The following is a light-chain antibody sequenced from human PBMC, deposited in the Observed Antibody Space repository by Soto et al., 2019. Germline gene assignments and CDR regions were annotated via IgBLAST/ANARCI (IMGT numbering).Light chain of an antibody. V-gene: IGKV1-39*01. J-gene: IGKJ1*01. Sequence: DVQMTQPPSSLSASVGDSVTITCRSSQTVKTYLNWYQHKPGKAPQLLIYASSRLQTGVASRFSGSGSGTYFSLTISSLQPEDFATYYCQQTSTTPGTFGQGTKVEIK. CDR2: ASS. CDR3: QQTSTTPGT. CDR1: QTVKTY.